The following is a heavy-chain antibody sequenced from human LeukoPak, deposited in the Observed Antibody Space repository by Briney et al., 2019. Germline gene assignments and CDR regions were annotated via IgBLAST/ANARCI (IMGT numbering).Heavy chain of an antibody. CDR3: AASITPNAFDI. Sequence: GGSLRLSCAASGFTFSRSAMTWVRQGPGTGLEFVASIIYSGGATYYADSVKGRFTISRDNSKNTLYLQMNSLRAEDTAVYYCAASITPNAFDIWGQGTMVTVSS. CDR2: IIYSGGAT. J-gene: IGHJ3*02. CDR1: GFTFSRSA. D-gene: IGHD4-23*01. V-gene: IGHV3-23*01.